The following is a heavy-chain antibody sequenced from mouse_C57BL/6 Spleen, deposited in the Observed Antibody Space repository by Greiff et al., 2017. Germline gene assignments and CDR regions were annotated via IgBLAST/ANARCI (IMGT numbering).Heavy chain of an antibody. Sequence: EVQRVESGGGLVKPGGSLKLSCAASGFTFSDYGMQWVRQAPEKGLEWVAYMSSGSSTIYYSDTVKGQCTISRDHAKNTLFLQMTSLRSEDTAMYYCARGITTVVATNFDYWGQGTSLTVSS. J-gene: IGHJ2*02. CDR3: ARGITTVVATNFDY. V-gene: IGHV5-17*01. CDR1: GFTFSDYG. D-gene: IGHD1-1*01. CDR2: MSSGSSTI.